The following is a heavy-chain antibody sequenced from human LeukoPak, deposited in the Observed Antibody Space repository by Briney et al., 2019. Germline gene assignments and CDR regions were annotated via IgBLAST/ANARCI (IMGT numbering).Heavy chain of an antibody. J-gene: IGHJ3*01. CDR1: GFDFRNYG. V-gene: IGHV3-33*01. Sequence: PGGSLRLSCAAAGFDFRNYGMHWVRQAPGKGLEWVAVIWYDGSDKYYVDSVKGRFTISRDNSENTLYLQMNSLRAEDTAVYYCARHSGQHADAFAVWGQGTMVTVFS. CDR3: ARHSGQHADAFAV. D-gene: IGHD1-14*01. CDR2: IWYDGSDK.